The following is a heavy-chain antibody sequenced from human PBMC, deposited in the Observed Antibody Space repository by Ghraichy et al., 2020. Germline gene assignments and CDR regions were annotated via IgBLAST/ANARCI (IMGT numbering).Heavy chain of an antibody. Sequence: SETLSLTCTVSGGSISNVDYYWSWIRQPPGKGLEWIGYIYYSGNTYYSPSLKSRITMSVDTSKNQFSLRLSSVTAADTAVYYCARVPVYFGPGSSSRPDAFDIWVQGTTVAVSS. J-gene: IGHJ3*02. CDR3: ARVPVYFGPGSSSRPDAFDI. V-gene: IGHV4-30-4*08. D-gene: IGHD3-10*01. CDR2: IYYSGNT. CDR1: GGSISNVDYY.